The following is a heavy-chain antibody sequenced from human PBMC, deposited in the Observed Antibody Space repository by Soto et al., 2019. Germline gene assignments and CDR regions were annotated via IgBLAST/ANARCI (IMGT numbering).Heavy chain of an antibody. CDR1: GFTFSSYW. J-gene: IGHJ5*02. CDR2: IKQDGSEK. CDR3: ARVVTTFGRWFDP. V-gene: IGHV3-7*03. D-gene: IGHD3-10*02. Sequence: HPGGSLRLSCAASGFTFSSYWMSWVRQAPGKGLEWVANIKQDGSEKYYVDSVKGRFTISRDNAKNSLYLQMNSLRAEDTAVYYCARVVTTFGRWFDPWGQGTLVTVSS.